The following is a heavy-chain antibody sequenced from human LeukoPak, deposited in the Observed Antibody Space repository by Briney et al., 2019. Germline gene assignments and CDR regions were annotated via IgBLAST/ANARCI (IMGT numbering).Heavy chain of an antibody. D-gene: IGHD3-22*01. Sequence: PSQTLSLTCTVSGGSISSSSYYWGWIRQPPGKGLEWIGSIYYSGSTYYNPSLKSRVTISVDTSKNQFSLKLSSVTAADTAVYYCARHMYYYDSSGYPDYWGQGTLVTVSS. V-gene: IGHV4-39*01. CDR3: ARHMYYYDSSGYPDY. CDR2: IYYSGST. J-gene: IGHJ4*02. CDR1: GGSISSSSYY.